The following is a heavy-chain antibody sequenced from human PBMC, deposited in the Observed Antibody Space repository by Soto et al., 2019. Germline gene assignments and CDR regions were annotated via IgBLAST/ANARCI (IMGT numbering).Heavy chain of an antibody. CDR3: ARVPREAAAFDY. CDR2: IYYSGST. CDR1: GGSITSSSYY. V-gene: IGHV4-39*07. J-gene: IGHJ4*02. Sequence: PSETLSLTCTVSGGSITSSSYYWGWIRQPPGKGLEWIGSIYYSGSTYYNPSLKSRVTISVDTSKNQFSLKLSSVTAADTAVYYCARVPREAAAFDYWGQGTLVTVSS. D-gene: IGHD6-13*01.